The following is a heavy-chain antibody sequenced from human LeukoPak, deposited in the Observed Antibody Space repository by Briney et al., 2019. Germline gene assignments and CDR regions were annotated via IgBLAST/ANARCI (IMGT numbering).Heavy chain of an antibody. V-gene: IGHV3-53*01. CDR3: ARENYDSSGPYFDY. D-gene: IGHD3-22*01. J-gene: IGHJ4*02. CDR1: GFTVSSNS. Sequence: GGSLRLSCTVSGFTVSSNSMSWVRQAPGKGLEWVSFIYSSVTHYSDSVKGRFTISRDNAKNTLYLQMNSLRAEDTAVYYCARENYDSSGPYFDYWGQGTLVTVSS. CDR2: IYSSVT.